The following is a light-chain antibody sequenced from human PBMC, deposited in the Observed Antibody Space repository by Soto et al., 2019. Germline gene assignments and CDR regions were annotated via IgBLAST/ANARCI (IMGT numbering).Light chain of an antibody. V-gene: IGLV2-23*01. CDR3: SSYVRDSTYV. J-gene: IGLJ1*01. CDR2: DYT. CDR1: SSDVGSYNL. Sequence: QSALTQPASVSGSPGQSITISCTGTSSDVGSYNLVSWYQHHPGKAPKLIIYDYTKRPSGVSDRFSGSGSGNTASLTISGLQAEDETDYYCSSYVRDSTYVFGTGTNVTVL.